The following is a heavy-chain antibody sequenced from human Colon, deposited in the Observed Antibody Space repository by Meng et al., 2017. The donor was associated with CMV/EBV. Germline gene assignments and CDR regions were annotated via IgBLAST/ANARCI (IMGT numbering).Heavy chain of an antibody. Sequence: SETLSLTCTVSGGPITGYYWSWIRQPPGKGLEWIGYVYYTGTTNYNPSLKSRVTISVDTSKRQYSLRVGSLTAADTAVYFYAREGSHSTSDAFDIWGQGTMVTVSS. CDR1: GGPITGYY. V-gene: IGHV4-59*01. CDR2: VYYTGTT. J-gene: IGHJ3*02. CDR3: AREGSHSTSDAFDI. D-gene: IGHD2-2*01.